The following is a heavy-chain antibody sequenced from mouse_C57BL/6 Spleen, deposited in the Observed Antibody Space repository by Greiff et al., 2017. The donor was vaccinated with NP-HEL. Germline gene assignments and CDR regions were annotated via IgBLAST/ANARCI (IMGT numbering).Heavy chain of an antibody. CDR1: GFSLTSYG. CDR2: IWRGGST. D-gene: IGHD1-1*01. V-gene: IGHV2-5*01. CDR3: AKNLRGSSYDD. Sequence: QVQLQQSGPGLVQPSQSLSITCIVSGFSLTSYGVHWVRQAPGKGLEWLGVIWRGGSTDYNAAIMSRLSITKDNSTCQVFFKMNSLQADDKAIYYCAKNLRGSSYDDWGQGTTLTVSS. J-gene: IGHJ2*01.